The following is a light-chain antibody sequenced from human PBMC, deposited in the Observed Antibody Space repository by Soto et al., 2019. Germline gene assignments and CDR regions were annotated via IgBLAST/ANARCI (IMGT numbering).Light chain of an antibody. CDR1: QTVRNNY. CDR3: QQFSSYQLT. J-gene: IGKJ4*01. CDR2: DAS. Sequence: EFVLTQSPGTLSLSPGERATLSCRASQTVRNNYLAWYQQKPGQAPRLLIYDASSRATGIPDRFSGGGSRRDFTLPISRLEPEDFAVYYCQQFSSYQLTFGGGTKVDIK. V-gene: IGKV3-20*01.